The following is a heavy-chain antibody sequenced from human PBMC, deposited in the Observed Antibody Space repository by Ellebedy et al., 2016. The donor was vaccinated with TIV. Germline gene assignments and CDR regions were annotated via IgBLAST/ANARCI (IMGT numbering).Heavy chain of an antibody. CDR1: GYTFTSYG. J-gene: IGHJ4*02. V-gene: IGHV1-18*04. D-gene: IGHD3-16*01. Sequence: ASVKVSXKASGYTFTSYGISWVRQAPGQGLEWMGWISAYNGNTNYAQKLQGRVTMTTDTSTSTAYMELRSLRSDDTAVYYCAAWPLGELAKPPFDYWGQGTLVTVSS. CDR3: AAWPLGELAKPPFDY. CDR2: ISAYNGNT.